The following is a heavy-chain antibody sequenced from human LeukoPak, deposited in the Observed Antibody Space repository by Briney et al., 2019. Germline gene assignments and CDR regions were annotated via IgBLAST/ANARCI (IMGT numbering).Heavy chain of an antibody. D-gene: IGHD6-13*01. Sequence: ASVKVSCKASGYTFTSYGITWVRQAPGQGLEWMGWINANNGNTNYAQNLQGRVTMTRDTSTGTAYMELRSLRSDDTAVYYCARGPIAAAGDYWGQGTLVTVSS. J-gene: IGHJ4*02. V-gene: IGHV1-18*01. CDR2: INANNGNT. CDR1: GYTFTSYG. CDR3: ARGPIAAAGDY.